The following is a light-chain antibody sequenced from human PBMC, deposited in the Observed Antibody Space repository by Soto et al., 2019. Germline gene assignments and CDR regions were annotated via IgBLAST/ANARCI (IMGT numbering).Light chain of an antibody. CDR2: AAS. Sequence: DIQMTQSPSSLSASVGDRDTITCRASQSISSYLNWYQQKPGKAPKLLIYAASSLQSGVPSRFSGSGSGTDFTLTISILQPEDFATYYCQQSYSTLWTFGQGTKVEIK. CDR1: QSISSY. V-gene: IGKV1-39*01. CDR3: QQSYSTLWT. J-gene: IGKJ1*01.